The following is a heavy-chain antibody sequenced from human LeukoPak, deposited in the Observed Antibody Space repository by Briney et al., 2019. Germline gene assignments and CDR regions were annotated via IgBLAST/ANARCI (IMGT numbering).Heavy chain of an antibody. D-gene: IGHD2-8*01. V-gene: IGHV4-34*01. Sequence: SETLSLTCTVSGVSFSNSAYYWSWIRQPPGKGLEWIGEINHSGSTNYNPSLKSRVTISVDTSKNQFSLKLSSVTAADTAVYYCAIGLRILLIVWTITLFDPWGQGTLVTVSS. J-gene: IGHJ5*02. CDR1: GVSFSNSAYY. CDR3: AIGLRILLIVWTITLFDP. CDR2: INHSGST.